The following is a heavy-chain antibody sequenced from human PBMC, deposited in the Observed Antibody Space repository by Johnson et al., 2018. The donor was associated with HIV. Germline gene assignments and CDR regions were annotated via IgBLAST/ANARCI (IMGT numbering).Heavy chain of an antibody. CDR3: ARARGQLTRGDDAFDI. Sequence: VQLVESGGGLVQPGRSLRLSCAASGFTFDDHAMHWVRQAPGKGLEWVSGINWNGGSIGYADSVKGRFTISRDNAKNSLYLQMNSLRGEDTALYYCARARGQLTRGDDAFDIWGQGTMVTVSS. CDR1: GFTFDDHA. CDR2: INWNGGSI. J-gene: IGHJ3*02. V-gene: IGHV3-9*01. D-gene: IGHD6-13*01.